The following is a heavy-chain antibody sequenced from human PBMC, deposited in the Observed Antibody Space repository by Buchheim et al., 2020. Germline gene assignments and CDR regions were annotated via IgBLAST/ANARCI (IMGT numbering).Heavy chain of an antibody. Sequence: QLQLQESGPGLVKPSETLSLTCIVSGGSIGSSSYSWGWIRQPPGKGLEWIGCIHYSGGPYYNPSLKSRVTISVATSKSQFSLKLSSVTAADTAVYYCVGSASRDYWGQGTL. V-gene: IGHV4-39*01. CDR2: IHYSGGP. J-gene: IGHJ4*02. CDR1: GGSIGSSSYS. CDR3: VGSASRDY.